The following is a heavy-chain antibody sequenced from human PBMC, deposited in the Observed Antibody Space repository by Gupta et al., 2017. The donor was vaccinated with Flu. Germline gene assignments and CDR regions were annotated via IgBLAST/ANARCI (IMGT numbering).Heavy chain of an antibody. CDR2: TIPIFKTA. V-gene: IGHV1-69*06. Sequence: QEQLVQSGAEVRKPGSSVKVSCKASGGTFSSYALSWVRQAPGQGLEWMGGTIPIFKTANYAQKFQGRVTINADRSTGTAYMELRSLRSDDTAVYYCARGLGYTYGPDSYYYYYMDVWGKGTTVSVSS. J-gene: IGHJ6*03. CDR1: GGTFSSYA. CDR3: ARGLGYTYGPDSYYYYYMDV. D-gene: IGHD5-18*01.